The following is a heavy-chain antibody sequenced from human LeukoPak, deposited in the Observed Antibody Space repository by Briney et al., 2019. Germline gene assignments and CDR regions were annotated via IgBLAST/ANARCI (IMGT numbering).Heavy chain of an antibody. CDR1: GFTFSSYW. V-gene: IGHV3-7*04. Sequence: PGGSLRLSCAASGFTFSSYWMSWVRQAPGKGLGWVANIKQDGSEKYYVDSVKGRFTISRDNAKNSLYLQMNSLRAEDTAVYYCARDTSGIAARYYFDYWGQGTLVTVSS. CDR2: IKQDGSEK. J-gene: IGHJ4*02. D-gene: IGHD6-25*01. CDR3: ARDTSGIAARYYFDY.